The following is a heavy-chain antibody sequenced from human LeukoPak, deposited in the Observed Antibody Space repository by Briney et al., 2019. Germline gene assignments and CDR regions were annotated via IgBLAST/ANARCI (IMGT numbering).Heavy chain of an antibody. CDR1: GDSFSAYY. D-gene: IGHD3-10*01. J-gene: IGHJ6*02. CDR2: IYTSGST. CDR3: ARDRSLYYGSGSYYIYGMDV. Sequence: PSETLSLTCTVSGDSFSAYYWSWIRQPPGRGLEWIGYIYTSGSTNYNPSLKSRVTMSVDTSKNQFSLKLSSVTAADTAVYYCARDRSLYYGSGSYYIYGMDVWGQGTTVTVSS. V-gene: IGHV4-4*09.